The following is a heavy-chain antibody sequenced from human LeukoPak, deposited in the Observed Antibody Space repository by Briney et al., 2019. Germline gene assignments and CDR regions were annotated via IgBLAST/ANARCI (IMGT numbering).Heavy chain of an antibody. D-gene: IGHD3-22*01. V-gene: IGHV4-59*01. CDR2: IYYSGST. Sequence: SETLSLTCTVSGGSISSYYWGWIRQPPGKGLEWIGYIYYSGSTNYNPSLKSRVTISVDTSKNQFSLKLSSVTAADTAVYYCAREYYYDSSGYPWFDPWGQGTLVTVSS. J-gene: IGHJ5*02. CDR1: GGSISSYY. CDR3: AREYYYDSSGYPWFDP.